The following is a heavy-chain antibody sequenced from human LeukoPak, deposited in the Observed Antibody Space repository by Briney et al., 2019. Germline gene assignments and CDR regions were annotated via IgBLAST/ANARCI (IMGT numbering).Heavy chain of an antibody. CDR3: ARGYYYGSGSYYSP. Sequence: KPSETLSLTCTVSGGSISGYYWSWIRQPPGKGLEWIGYIYYSGSTNYNPSLKSRVTISVDTSKNQFSLKLSSVTAADTAVYYCARGYYYGSGSYYSPWGQGTLVTVSS. J-gene: IGHJ4*02. CDR2: IYYSGST. V-gene: IGHV4-59*01. D-gene: IGHD3-10*01. CDR1: GGSISGYY.